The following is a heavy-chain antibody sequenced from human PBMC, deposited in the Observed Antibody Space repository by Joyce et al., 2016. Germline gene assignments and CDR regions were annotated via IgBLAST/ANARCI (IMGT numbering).Heavy chain of an antibody. J-gene: IGHJ4*02. CDR3: ARVGRTGYTCDY. D-gene: IGHD5-24*01. Sequence: EVQLVESGGGLVQPGGSLRLSCAASGFSFNTYSIKWVRQAPGKGLEWLSDISASSGTIDYADSVKGRFTISRDNAKNSVYLQMNSLRDEDTAVYYCARVGRTGYTCDYWGQGTLVTVSS. CDR2: ISASSGTI. V-gene: IGHV3-48*02. CDR1: GFSFNTYS.